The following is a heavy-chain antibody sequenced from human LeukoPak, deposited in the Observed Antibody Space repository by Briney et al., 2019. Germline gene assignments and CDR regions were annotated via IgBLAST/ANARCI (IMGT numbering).Heavy chain of an antibody. CDR2: IYYSGIT. CDR1: GGSVSSGSSY. V-gene: IGHV4-61*01. Sequence: PSETLSLTCTVSGGSVSSGSSYWNWIRQPPGKGLEWIAYIYYSGITNYNPSLKSRVTMSLDTSKNQFSLKLSSVTAADTAVYYCARGECSGGNCYYFDCRGQGTLVTVSS. J-gene: IGHJ4*02. CDR3: ARGECSGGNCYYFDC. D-gene: IGHD2-15*01.